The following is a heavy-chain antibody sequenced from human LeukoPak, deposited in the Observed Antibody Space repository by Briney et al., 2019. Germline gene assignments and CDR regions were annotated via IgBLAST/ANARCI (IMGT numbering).Heavy chain of an antibody. CDR3: ARPIAAAVRGIAFDI. J-gene: IGHJ3*02. V-gene: IGHV1-46*01. CDR2: INPSGGST. D-gene: IGHD6-13*01. CDR1: GYTFTSYY. Sequence: ASVKVSCKASGYTFTSYYMHWVRQAPGQGLEWMGIINPSGGSTSYAQKFQGRVTMTRDTSTSTVYMELSSLRSEDTAVYYCARPIAAAVRGIAFDIWGQGTMVTVSS.